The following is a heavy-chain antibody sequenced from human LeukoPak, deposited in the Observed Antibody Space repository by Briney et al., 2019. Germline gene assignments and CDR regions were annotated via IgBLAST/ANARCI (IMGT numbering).Heavy chain of an antibody. CDR1: GFTFTSYW. J-gene: IGHJ4*02. Sequence: PGGSLRLSCAASGFTFTSYWMNWVRQAPGMGLEWVANIKQDGSEKYYVDSVKGRFTISRDNAKNSLYLQMNSLRAEDTAVYYCARDPDRDGVDYWGQGTQVTVSS. CDR3: ARDPDRDGVDY. V-gene: IGHV3-7*01. CDR2: IKQDGSEK. D-gene: IGHD1-14*01.